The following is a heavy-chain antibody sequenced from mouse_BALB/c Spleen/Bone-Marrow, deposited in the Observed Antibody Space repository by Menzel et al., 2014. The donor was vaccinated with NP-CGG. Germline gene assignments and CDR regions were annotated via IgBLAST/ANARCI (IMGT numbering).Heavy chain of an antibody. CDR1: GYTFTDYA. V-gene: IGHV1S137*01. Sequence: VQRVESGAKLVRPGVSVKISCKGSGYTFTDYAMHWVKQSHAKSLEWIGVISTYYGDASYNQKFKGKATMTVDKSSSTAYMELARLTSEDSAIYYCARDAMDYWGQGTSVTVSS. J-gene: IGHJ4*01. CDR3: ARDAMDY. CDR2: ISTYYGDA.